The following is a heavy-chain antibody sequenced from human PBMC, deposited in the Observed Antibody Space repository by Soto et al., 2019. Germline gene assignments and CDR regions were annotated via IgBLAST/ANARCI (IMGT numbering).Heavy chain of an antibody. CDR1: GVSISTGGFY. CDR2: IYHSGNT. CDR3: AIGVGPAGDPGFWYFGR. V-gene: IGHV4-31*03. J-gene: IGHJ2*01. D-gene: IGHD1-1*01. Sequence: QVQLQESGPGLVQPSQTLALSCSVSGVSISTGGFYWSWVRQHPEKGLEWIGYIYHSGNTDYNPRLKSRVAISLGPSQDHFSLKLSSVTAADTAVYFCAIGVGPAGDPGFWYFGRWGSGTLVSVSS.